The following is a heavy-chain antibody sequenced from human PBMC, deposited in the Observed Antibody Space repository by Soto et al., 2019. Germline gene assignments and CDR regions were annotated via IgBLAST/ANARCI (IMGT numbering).Heavy chain of an antibody. CDR2: INPNSGGT. CDR3: ARITIFGVATEPIQYGMDV. V-gene: IGHV1-2*02. J-gene: IGHJ6*02. CDR1: GYTFTGYY. D-gene: IGHD3-3*01. Sequence: ASVKVSCKASGYTFTGYYMHWVRQAPGQGLEWMGWINPNSGGTNYAQKFQGRVTMTRDTPISTAYMELSRLRSDDTAVYYCARITIFGVATEPIQYGMDVWGQGTTVTVSS.